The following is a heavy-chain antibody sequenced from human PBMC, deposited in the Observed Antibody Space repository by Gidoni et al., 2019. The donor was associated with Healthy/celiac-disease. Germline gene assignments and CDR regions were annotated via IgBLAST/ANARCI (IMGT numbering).Heavy chain of an antibody. J-gene: IGHJ5*02. V-gene: IGHV1-18*01. CDR2: ISAYNGNT. CDR3: ARSPPISAAYYYDSSGANWFDP. Sequence: QVQLVQSGAEVKKPGASVKVSCKASGYTFTSYGISWVRQAPGQGLEWMGWISAYNGNTNYAQKLQGRVTMTTDTSTSTAYMELRSLRSDDTAVYYCARSPPISAAYYYDSSGANWFDPWGQGTLVTVSS. D-gene: IGHD3-22*01. CDR1: GYTFTSYG.